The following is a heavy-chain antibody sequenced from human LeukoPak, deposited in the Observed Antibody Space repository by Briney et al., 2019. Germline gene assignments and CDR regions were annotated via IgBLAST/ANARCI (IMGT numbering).Heavy chain of an antibody. CDR1: GFTFSSHE. CDR3: ARTGVPAAIVRWFDP. Sequence: GGSLRLSCAASGFTFSSHEMNWVRQAPGKGLEWVSYISSSGSTIYYADSVKGRFTISRDNAKNSLYLQMNSLRAEDTAVYYCARTGVPAAIVRWFDPWGQGTLVTVSS. V-gene: IGHV3-48*03. CDR2: ISSSGSTI. D-gene: IGHD2-2*02. J-gene: IGHJ5*02.